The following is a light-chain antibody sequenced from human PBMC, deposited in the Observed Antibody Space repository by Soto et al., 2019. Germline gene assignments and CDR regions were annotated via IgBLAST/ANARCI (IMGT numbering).Light chain of an antibody. Sequence: EIVMTQSPVTLSMSPGERATLSCRAGQSVGSSLAWYQQKPGQPPRLLIYGASTRATGIPARFTGSGSGTEFTLTISSLQFDDSAVYYCQHYNNWWTFGQGTKGEIK. CDR3: QHYNNWWT. CDR2: GAS. J-gene: IGKJ1*01. CDR1: QSVGSS. V-gene: IGKV3-15*01.